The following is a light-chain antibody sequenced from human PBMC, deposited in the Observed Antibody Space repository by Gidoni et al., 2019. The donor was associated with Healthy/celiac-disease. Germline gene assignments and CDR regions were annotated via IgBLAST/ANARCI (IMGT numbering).Light chain of an antibody. CDR3: QQRSNWLYT. J-gene: IGKJ2*01. V-gene: IGKV3-11*01. CDR2: EAS. Sequence: EIVLTQSPATLSLSPGERATLSCRASQSVSSYLAWYQQKPGQAPRLLIYEASNRATGIPARFSGSGSGTDFTLTISSLEPEDFAVYYCQQRSNWLYTFXQXTKLEIK. CDR1: QSVSSY.